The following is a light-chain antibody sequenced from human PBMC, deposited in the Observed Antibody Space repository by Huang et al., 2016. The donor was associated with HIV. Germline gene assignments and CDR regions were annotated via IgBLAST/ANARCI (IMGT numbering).Light chain of an antibody. CDR2: GAS. CDR1: QNIDSK. V-gene: IGKV3-15*01. CDR3: QRYNGWPPYT. Sequence: EIVMTQSPVTLSVSPGERATLSCRASQNIDSKLAWYQQKSGQAPRLRIYGASTRATGIPARFSGSWSGTEFTLTISRLQSEDFVVYYCQRYNGWPPYTFGQGTKLETK. J-gene: IGKJ2*01.